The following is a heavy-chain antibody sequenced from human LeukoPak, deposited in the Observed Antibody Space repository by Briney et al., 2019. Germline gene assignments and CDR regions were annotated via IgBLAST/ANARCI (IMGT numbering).Heavy chain of an antibody. CDR3: ASYRRGLPRERLYDY. CDR1: GGSISSYY. V-gene: IGHV4-59*12. CDR2: IYYSGST. J-gene: IGHJ4*02. D-gene: IGHD1-26*01. Sequence: SETLSLTCTVSGGSISSYYWSWIRQPPGKGLEWIGYIYYSGSTNYNPSPKSRVTISVDTSKNQFSLRLSSVTAADTAVYYCASYRRGLPRERLYDYWGQGTLVTVSS.